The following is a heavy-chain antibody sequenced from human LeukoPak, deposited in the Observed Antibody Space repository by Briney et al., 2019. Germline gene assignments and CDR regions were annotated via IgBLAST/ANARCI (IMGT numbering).Heavy chain of an antibody. D-gene: IGHD5-24*01. Sequence: PGGSLRLSCAASGFTFSDYYMSWIRQAPGKGLGWVANIKQDGSKKSYVDSVKGRFTISRDNAKNSLYLQMNSLRAEDTAIYYCTRVGYIDEGIDYWGQGTLVTVSS. CDR3: TRVGYIDEGIDY. J-gene: IGHJ4*02. V-gene: IGHV3-7*04. CDR2: IKQDGSKK. CDR1: GFTFSDYY.